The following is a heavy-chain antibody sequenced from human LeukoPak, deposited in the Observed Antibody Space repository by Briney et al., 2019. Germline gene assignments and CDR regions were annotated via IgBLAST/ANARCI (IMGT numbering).Heavy chain of an antibody. Sequence: GGSLRLSCAASGFTFSSYAMHWVRQAPGKGLEWVAVISYDGSNKYYADSVKGRFTISRDNSKNTLYLQMNSLRAEDTAVYYCAKRAVIGTSDYFDNWGQGTLVAVSS. CDR2: ISYDGSNK. CDR1: GFTFSSYA. J-gene: IGHJ4*02. CDR3: AKRAVIGTSDYFDN. V-gene: IGHV3-30*04. D-gene: IGHD6-19*01.